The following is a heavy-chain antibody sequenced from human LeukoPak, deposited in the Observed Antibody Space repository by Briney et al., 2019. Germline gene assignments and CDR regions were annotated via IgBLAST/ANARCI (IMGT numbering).Heavy chain of an antibody. V-gene: IGHV1-46*01. CDR2: ISPSSGHT. J-gene: IGHJ5*02. Sequence: ASVKVPCKASGYILTRHNMHWVRQVPGQGLEWMGIISPSSGHTSYAQKFQGRITMTRDMSTSTVYMELSSLRSEDTAVYYCARDSVAASNWFDPWGQGTLVTVSS. D-gene: IGHD6-25*01. CDR3: ARDSVAASNWFDP. CDR1: GYILTRHN.